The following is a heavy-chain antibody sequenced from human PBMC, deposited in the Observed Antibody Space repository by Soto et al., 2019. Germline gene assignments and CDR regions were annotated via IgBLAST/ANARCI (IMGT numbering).Heavy chain of an antibody. Sequence: GESLKISCAASGFTFSSYGMHWVRQAPGKGLEWVAVISYDGSNKYYADSVKGRFTISRDNSKNTLYLQMNSLRAEDTAVYYCAKDRRYSSSSRYFKHWGQGTLVTVSS. CDR2: ISYDGSNK. J-gene: IGHJ1*01. CDR3: AKDRRYSSSSRYFKH. CDR1: GFTFSSYG. V-gene: IGHV3-30*18. D-gene: IGHD6-6*01.